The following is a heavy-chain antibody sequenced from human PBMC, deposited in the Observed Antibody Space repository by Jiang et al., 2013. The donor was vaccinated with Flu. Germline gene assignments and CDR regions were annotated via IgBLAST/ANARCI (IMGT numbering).Heavy chain of an antibody. D-gene: IGHD3-10*01. Sequence: NWIRQSPSRGLEWLGRTYYRSKWYNDYAVSVKSRITINPDTSKNQFSLQLNSVTPEDTAVYYCARDSGPPPTARAFDYWGQGTLVTVSS. J-gene: IGHJ4*02. CDR2: TYYRSKWYN. V-gene: IGHV6-1*01. CDR3: ARDSGPPPTARAFDY.